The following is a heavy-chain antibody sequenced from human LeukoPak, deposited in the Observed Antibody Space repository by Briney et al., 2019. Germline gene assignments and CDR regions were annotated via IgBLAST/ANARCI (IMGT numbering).Heavy chain of an antibody. Sequence: GGSLRLSCAASGFTVSSNYMSWVRQAPGKGLEWVSVIYSGGRTYYADSVKGRFTISRDNSKNTLYLQMNSLRTEDTDVYYCARVLSGRGSLYSYYYYMDVWGKGTTVTISS. CDR2: IYSGGRT. CDR3: ARVLSGRGSLYSYYYYMDV. V-gene: IGHV3-53*01. D-gene: IGHD3-10*01. CDR1: GFTVSSNY. J-gene: IGHJ6*03.